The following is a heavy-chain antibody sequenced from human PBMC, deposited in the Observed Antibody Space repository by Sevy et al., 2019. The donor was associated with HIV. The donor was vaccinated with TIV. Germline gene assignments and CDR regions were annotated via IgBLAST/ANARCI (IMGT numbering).Heavy chain of an antibody. CDR1: GYTFTSYG. CDR2: ISAYNGNT. D-gene: IGHD3-3*01. V-gene: IGHV1-18*01. Sequence: ASVKVSCKASGYTFTSYGIAWVRQAPGQGLEWMGWISAYNGNTNYARELQGRLTMTTDTSTTTVYMDLSSLRSDDTAVYYCAFTKVVFGVVMTSFFFDFWGQGTPVTVSS. J-gene: IGHJ4*02. CDR3: AFTKVVFGVVMTSFFFDF.